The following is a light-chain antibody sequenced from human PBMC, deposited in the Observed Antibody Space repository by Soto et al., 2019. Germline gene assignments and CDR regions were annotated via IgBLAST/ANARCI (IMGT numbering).Light chain of an antibody. CDR3: SSYTSSSTRV. CDR1: RSEVGSYNL. CDR2: EVS. V-gene: IGLV2-14*02. J-gene: IGLJ1*01. Sequence: QSVLTQPASVSGSPGQSITISCTGTRSEVGSYNLVSWYQQRPGSAPKLVISEVSRRPSGVSNRFSGSKSGNTASLTISGLQAEDVADYYCSSYTSSSTRVFGTGTKVTVL.